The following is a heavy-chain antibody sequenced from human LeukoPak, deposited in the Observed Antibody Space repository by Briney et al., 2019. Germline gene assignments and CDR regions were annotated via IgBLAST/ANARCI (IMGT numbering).Heavy chain of an antibody. CDR2: INHSGST. Sequence: SETLSLTCAVYGGSFSGYYWSWIRQPPGKGLEWIGEINHSGSTNYNPSLKSRVTISVDTSKNQFSLKLSSVTAADTAVYYCAGVPYYSSGSYYNRNWFDPWGQGTLVTVSS. CDR1: GGSFSGYY. CDR3: AGVPYYSSGSYYNRNWFDP. V-gene: IGHV4-34*01. D-gene: IGHD3-10*01. J-gene: IGHJ5*02.